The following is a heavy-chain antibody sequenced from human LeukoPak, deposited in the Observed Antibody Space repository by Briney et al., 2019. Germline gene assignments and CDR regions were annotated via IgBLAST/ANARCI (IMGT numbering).Heavy chain of an antibody. V-gene: IGHV3-23*01. Sequence: GGSLRLSCAASGFTFSSYAMSWVRQAPGKGLEWVSAISGSGGSTYYADSVKGRFTISRDNSRNTLYLQMNSLKTEDTAVYYCAKFHIPGTTPTHFDYWGQGTLVTVSS. CDR3: AKFHIPGTTPTHFDY. CDR1: GFTFSSYA. D-gene: IGHD1-7*01. J-gene: IGHJ4*02. CDR2: ISGSGGST.